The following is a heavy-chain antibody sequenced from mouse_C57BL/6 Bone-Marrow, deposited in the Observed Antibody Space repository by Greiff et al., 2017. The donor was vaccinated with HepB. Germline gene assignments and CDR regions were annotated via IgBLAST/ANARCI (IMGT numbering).Heavy chain of an antibody. CDR1: GFTFSSYA. Sequence: EVMLVESGGGLVKPGGSLKLSCAASGFTFSSYAMSWVRQTPEKRLEWVATISDGGSYTYYPDNVKGRFTISRDNAKNNLYLQMSHLKSEDTAMYYCALQLRLPYYYAMDYWGQGTSVTVSS. D-gene: IGHD3-2*02. CDR2: ISDGGSYT. V-gene: IGHV5-4*03. J-gene: IGHJ4*01. CDR3: ALQLRLPYYYAMDY.